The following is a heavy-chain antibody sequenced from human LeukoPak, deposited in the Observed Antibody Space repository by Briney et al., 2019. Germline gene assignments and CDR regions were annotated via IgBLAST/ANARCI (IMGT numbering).Heavy chain of an antibody. CDR2: ILGSGNI. CDR1: GFTFVNAW. CDR3: ARGSTGSSE. J-gene: IGHJ4*02. D-gene: IGHD3-9*01. V-gene: IGHV3-53*01. Sequence: PGGALRLSCAASGFTFVNAWMSWVRQAPGKGLEWVSVILGSGNIYYADSVKGRFTISRDISRNTLYLQMNSLRVEDTAVYYCARGSTGSSEWGQGTLVTVSS.